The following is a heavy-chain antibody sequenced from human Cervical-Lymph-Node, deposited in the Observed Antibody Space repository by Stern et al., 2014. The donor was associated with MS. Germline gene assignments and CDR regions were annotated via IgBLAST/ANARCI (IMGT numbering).Heavy chain of an antibody. J-gene: IGHJ4*02. V-gene: IGHV4-61*02. Sequence: QVQLVQSGPGLVKPSQTLSLTCSVSGGSISSGSYYWNWIRQPAGKGLEWIGRIYASGSTNYSPSLKGRVFISGDTSKNQFSLKLSSVTAADAAMYYCVRETGGYTYGDTDFFDFWGQGTLVTVSS. CDR2: IYASGST. D-gene: IGHD5-18*01. CDR1: GGSISSGSYY. CDR3: VRETGGYTYGDTDFFDF.